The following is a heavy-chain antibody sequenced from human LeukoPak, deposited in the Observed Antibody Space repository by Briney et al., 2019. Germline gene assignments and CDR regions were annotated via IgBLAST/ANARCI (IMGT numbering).Heavy chain of an antibody. Sequence: GESLKISCKGSGYSFTSYWIGWVRQMPGKGLEWMGIIYPGDSDTRYSPSFQGQVTISADKSISTAYLQWSSLKASDTAMYYCARRANGYSYGYYFDYWGQGTLVTVSS. V-gene: IGHV5-51*01. CDR1: GYSFTSYW. CDR3: ARRANGYSYGYYFDY. D-gene: IGHD5-18*01. CDR2: IYPGDSDT. J-gene: IGHJ4*02.